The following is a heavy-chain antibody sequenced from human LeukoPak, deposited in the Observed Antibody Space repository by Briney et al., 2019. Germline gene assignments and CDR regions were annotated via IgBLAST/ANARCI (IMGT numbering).Heavy chain of an antibody. CDR2: IMIGGDGK. CDR1: GFTFNNYA. Sequence: GGSLRLSCAGSGFTFNNYAMSWVRRAPRKGLEWVSTIMIGGDGKHYADSVKGRFTISRDRSESTLFLQMDDLRADDTAVYYCVRAAPQNCYPSSCSLFDKWGQGALVTVSS. J-gene: IGHJ4*02. D-gene: IGHD2-2*01. V-gene: IGHV3-23*01. CDR3: VRAAPQNCYPSSCSLFDK.